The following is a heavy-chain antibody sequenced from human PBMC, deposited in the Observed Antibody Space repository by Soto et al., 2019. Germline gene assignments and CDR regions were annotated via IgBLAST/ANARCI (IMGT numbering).Heavy chain of an antibody. CDR2: ISSSSSYI. V-gene: IGHV3-21*01. CDR1: GFTFSSYS. CDR3: ARNEVSLQDIVLMVYARGPQDY. Sequence: EVQLVESGGGLVKPGGSLRLSCAASGFTFSSYSMNWVRQAPGKGLEWVSSISSSSSYIYYADSVKGRFTISRDNAKNSLYLQMNSLRAEDTAVYYCARNEVSLQDIVLMVYARGPQDYWGQGTLVTVSS. J-gene: IGHJ4*02. D-gene: IGHD2-8*01.